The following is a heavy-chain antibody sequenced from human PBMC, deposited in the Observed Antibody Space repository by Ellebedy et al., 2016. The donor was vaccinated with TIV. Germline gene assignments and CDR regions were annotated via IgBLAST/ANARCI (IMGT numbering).Heavy chain of an antibody. CDR1: GFTFSDYY. Sequence: GESLKISXAASGFTFSDYYMSWIRQAPGKGLEWVSYISSSSSYTNYADSVKGRFTISRDNAKNSLYLQMNSLRAEDTAVYYCARGLYSSGWYWNYWGQGTLVTVSS. CDR3: ARGLYSSGWYWNY. CDR2: ISSSSSYT. J-gene: IGHJ4*02. D-gene: IGHD6-19*01. V-gene: IGHV3-11*06.